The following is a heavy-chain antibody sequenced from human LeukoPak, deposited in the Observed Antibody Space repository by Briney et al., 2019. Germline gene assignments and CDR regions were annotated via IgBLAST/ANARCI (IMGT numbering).Heavy chain of an antibody. CDR3: ATALTTIAAAGRFDY. CDR2: ISAYNGNT. D-gene: IGHD6-13*01. Sequence: ASVKVSCKASGYTLTSYGISWVRQAPGQGLEWMGWISAYNGNTNYAQKLQGRVTMTTDTSTSTAYMELRSLRSDDTAVYYCATALTTIAAAGRFDYWGQGTLVTVSS. CDR1: GYTLTSYG. J-gene: IGHJ4*02. V-gene: IGHV1-18*01.